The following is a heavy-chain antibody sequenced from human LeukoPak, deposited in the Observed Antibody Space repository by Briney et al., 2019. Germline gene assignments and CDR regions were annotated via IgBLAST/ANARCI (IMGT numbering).Heavy chain of an antibody. CDR2: IFYSGST. CDR3: ARYGGGGGYFDY. J-gene: IGHJ4*02. D-gene: IGHD2-21*01. V-gene: IGHV4-59*01. CDR1: GGSISSYY. Sequence: SETLSLTCTVSGGSISSYYWSWIRQPPGKGLEWIGYIFYSGSTNYNPSLKCRVTISVDTSNNQFSLNLSSVTAADTAVYYCARYGGGGGYFDYWGQGTLVTVSS.